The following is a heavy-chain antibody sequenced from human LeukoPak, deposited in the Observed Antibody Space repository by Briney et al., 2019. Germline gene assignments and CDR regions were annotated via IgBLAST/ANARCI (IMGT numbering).Heavy chain of an antibody. CDR1: GYTFTSYD. CDR2: INPSGGST. V-gene: IGHV1-46*01. Sequence: ASVKVSCKASGYTFTSYDVNWVRQAPGQGLEWMGIINPSGGSTSYAQKFQGRVTMTRDTSTSTVYMELSSLRSEDTAVYYCAREGSRYDSSGYSDYWGQGTLVTVSS. D-gene: IGHD3-22*01. J-gene: IGHJ4*02. CDR3: AREGSRYDSSGYSDY.